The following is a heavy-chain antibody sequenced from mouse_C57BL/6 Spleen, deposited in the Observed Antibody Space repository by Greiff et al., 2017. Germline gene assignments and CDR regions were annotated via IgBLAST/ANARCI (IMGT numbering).Heavy chain of an antibody. CDR3: ARFITTVVAFDY. CDR1: GYAFSSSW. Sequence: VKLQESEPELVKPGASVKISCKASGYAFSSSWMNWVKQRPGKGLEWIGRIYPGDGDTNYNGKFKGKATLTADKSSSTAYMQLSSLTSEDSAVYFCARFITTVVAFDYWGQGTTLTVSS. J-gene: IGHJ2*01. CDR2: IYPGDGDT. V-gene: IGHV1-82*01. D-gene: IGHD1-1*01.